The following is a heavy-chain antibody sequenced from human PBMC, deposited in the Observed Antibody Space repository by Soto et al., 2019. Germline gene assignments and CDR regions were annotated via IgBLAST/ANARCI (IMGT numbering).Heavy chain of an antibody. J-gene: IGHJ5*02. CDR2: IIPIFGTA. V-gene: IGHV1-69*13. CDR3: ARELGYCSGGSCYFNWFDP. D-gene: IGHD2-15*01. Sequence: SVKVSCKASGGTFGSYAISWVRQAPGQGLEWMGGIIPIFGTANYAQKFQGRVTITADESTSTAYMELSSLRSEDTAVYYCARELGYCSGGSCYFNWFDPWGQGTLVTVSS. CDR1: GGTFGSYA.